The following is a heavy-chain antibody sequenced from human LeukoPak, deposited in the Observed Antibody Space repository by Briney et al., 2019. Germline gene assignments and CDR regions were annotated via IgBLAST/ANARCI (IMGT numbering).Heavy chain of an antibody. CDR3: AREEAWKKLQFDP. Sequence: SVKVSCKASGGTFSSYAISWVRQAPGQGLEWMGGIVPIFGTANYAQKFQGRVTITADESTSTAYMELSSLRSEDTAVYYCAREEAWKKLQFDPWGQGTLVTVSS. V-gene: IGHV1-69*13. D-gene: IGHD1-7*01. J-gene: IGHJ5*02. CDR1: GGTFSSYA. CDR2: IVPIFGTA.